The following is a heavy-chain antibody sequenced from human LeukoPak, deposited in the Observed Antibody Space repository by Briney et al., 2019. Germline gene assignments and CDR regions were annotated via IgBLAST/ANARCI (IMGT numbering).Heavy chain of an antibody. D-gene: IGHD2-21*01. CDR3: ARLPGGVVIDAGLY. J-gene: IGHJ4*02. CDR2: ISSGPGDNT. CDR1: GFTFDDYG. V-gene: IGHV3-48*04. Sequence: GGSLRLSCAASGFTFDDYGMSWVRQAPGKGLEWVSYISSGPGDNTYYADSVKGRFTVSRDSAKNSLYLQMNSLRAEDTAMYYCARLPGGVVIDAGLYWGQGTLVTVSS.